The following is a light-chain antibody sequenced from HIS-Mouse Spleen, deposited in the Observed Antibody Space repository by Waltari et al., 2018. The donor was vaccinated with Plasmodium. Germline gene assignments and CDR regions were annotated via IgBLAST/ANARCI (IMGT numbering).Light chain of an antibody. CDR3: CSYAGSSTYV. J-gene: IGLJ1*01. V-gene: IGLV2-23*01. CDR2: EGS. CDR1: SSAVGSYNL. Sequence: QSALTQPASVSGSPGQSITISCTGTSSAVGSYNLVYWSQQHPGKAPKLMIYEGSKRPSGVSNRFSGSKSGNTASLTISGLQAEDEADYYCCSYAGSSTYVFGTGTKVTVL.